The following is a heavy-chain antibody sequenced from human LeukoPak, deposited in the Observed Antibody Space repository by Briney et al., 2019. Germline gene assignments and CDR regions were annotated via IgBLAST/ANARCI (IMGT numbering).Heavy chain of an antibody. V-gene: IGHV3-7*03. CDR2: IKQDGSEK. D-gene: IGHD3-10*01. CDR1: GFTFSSYW. J-gene: IGHJ3*02. Sequence: PGGSLRLSCAASGFTFSSYWMSWVRQAPGKGLEWVANIKQDGSEKYYVDSVKGRFTISRDNAKNSLYLQMNSLRAEDTAVYYCARDRPLWFGGDRITFDIWGQGTMVTVSS. CDR3: ARDRPLWFGGDRITFDI.